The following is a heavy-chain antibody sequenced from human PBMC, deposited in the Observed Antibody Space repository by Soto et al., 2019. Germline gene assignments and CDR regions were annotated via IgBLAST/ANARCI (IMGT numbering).Heavy chain of an antibody. CDR2: LSFDASKK. CDR3: RVGVAD. Sequence: QVQLVESGGGVVQPGRSLRLSCAASGFNFSAYGMNWVRQAPGTGLELVALLSFDASKKYYADSVKGRFTISRDTSRNTLALQMDSLRGEDTAVYYCRVGVADWGQGTRVTVSS. D-gene: IGHD1-26*01. J-gene: IGHJ4*02. CDR1: GFNFSAYG. V-gene: IGHV3-30*03.